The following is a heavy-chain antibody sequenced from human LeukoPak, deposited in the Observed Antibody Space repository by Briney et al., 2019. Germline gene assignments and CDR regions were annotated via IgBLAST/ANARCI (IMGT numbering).Heavy chain of an antibody. D-gene: IGHD2-15*01. CDR2: IIPILGIA. J-gene: IGHJ6*02. CDR3: ARDGYCSGGSCSKSYYYYGMDV. V-gene: IGHV1-69*04. Sequence: SVKVSCKASGGTFSSYAISWVRQAPGQGLEWMGRIIPILGIANYAQKFQGRVTITADKSTSTAYMELSGLRSGDTAVYYCARDGYCSGGSCSKSYYYYGMDVWGQGTTVTVSS. CDR1: GGTFSSYA.